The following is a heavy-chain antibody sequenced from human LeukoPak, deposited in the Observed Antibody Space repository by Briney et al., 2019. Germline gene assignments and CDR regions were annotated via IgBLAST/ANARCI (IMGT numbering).Heavy chain of an antibody. CDR3: ARDIHLRYFDWLHDYYYYYMDV. V-gene: IGHV1-46*01. CDR1: GYTFTSYY. J-gene: IGHJ6*03. D-gene: IGHD3-9*01. Sequence: GASVKVSCKASGYTFTSYYMHWVRQAPGQGLEWMGIINPSGGSTSYAQKFQGRVTMTRDMSTSTVYMELSSLRSEDTAVYYCARDIHLRYFDWLHDYYYYYMDVWGKGTTVTISS. CDR2: INPSGGST.